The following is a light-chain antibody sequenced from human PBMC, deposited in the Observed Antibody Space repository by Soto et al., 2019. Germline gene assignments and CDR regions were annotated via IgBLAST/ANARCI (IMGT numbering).Light chain of an antibody. CDR1: SSNIGSNT. CDR2: SNN. CDR3: AAWDDSLNGPL. Sequence: QSVLTQPPSASGTPGQRVTISCSGSSSNIGSNTVNWYQQLPGTAPKVLIYSNNQRPSGVPDRFSGSKSGTSASLAISGLQSEDEADYYCAAWDDSLNGPLFGGGTKLTVL. V-gene: IGLV1-44*01. J-gene: IGLJ2*01.